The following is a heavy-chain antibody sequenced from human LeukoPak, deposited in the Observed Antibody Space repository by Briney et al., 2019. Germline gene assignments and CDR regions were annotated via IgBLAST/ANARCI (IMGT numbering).Heavy chain of an antibody. CDR3: ASEGIAAAADI. J-gene: IGHJ3*02. Sequence: PGGSLRLSCAASGFTFSGSAMSWVRQAPGEGLEWVSLISYSGANSYYTDSVRGRFTISRDNSKDTLYLQMNSLRAEDTAVYSCASEGIAAAADIWGQGTMVTVSS. CDR1: GFTFSGSA. CDR2: ISYSGANS. D-gene: IGHD6-13*01. V-gene: IGHV3-23*01.